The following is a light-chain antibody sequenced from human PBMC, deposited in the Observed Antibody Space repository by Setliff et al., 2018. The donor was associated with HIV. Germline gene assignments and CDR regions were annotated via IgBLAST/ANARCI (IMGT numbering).Light chain of an antibody. CDR3: QQYNTYAWT. Sequence: DIQMTQSPSAMSASVGDRVTITCRASHGIGNYLAWFQQKPGKVPKRLIYGASSLESGVPSRFSGSGSGTEFTLTISSLQPDDFATYYCQQYNTYAWTFGQGTKVDIK. J-gene: IGKJ1*01. V-gene: IGKV1-17*03. CDR2: GAS. CDR1: HGIGNY.